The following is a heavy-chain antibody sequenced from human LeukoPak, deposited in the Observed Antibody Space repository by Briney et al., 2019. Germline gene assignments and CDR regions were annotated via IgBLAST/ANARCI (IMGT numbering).Heavy chain of an antibody. D-gene: IGHD6-13*01. CDR3: ARGSSSWGSKYYYYGMDV. V-gene: IGHV1-8*01. CDR2: MNPNSGNT. Sequence: ASVKVSCKASGYTFTSYDINWVRQATGQGLEWMGCMNPNSGNTGYVQKFQGRVTMPRNTSISTAYMELSSLRSEDTAVYYCARGSSSWGSKYYYYGMDVWGQGTTVTVSS. J-gene: IGHJ6*02. CDR1: GYTFTSYD.